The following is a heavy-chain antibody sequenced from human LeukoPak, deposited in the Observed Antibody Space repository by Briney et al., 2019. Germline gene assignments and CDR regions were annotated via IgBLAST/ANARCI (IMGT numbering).Heavy chain of an antibody. CDR2: IKQDGSEK. D-gene: IGHD2-21*02. CDR1: GGSFSGYY. J-gene: IGHJ4*02. V-gene: IGHV3-7*01. Sequence: ETLSLTCAVYGGSFSGYYWSWVRQAPGKGLEWVTNIKQDGSEKYYVDSVKGRFTISRDNAKNSLYLQMNSLRAEDTAVYYCARGAHWAYCSGDCHAGGVDYWGQGTLVTVSS. CDR3: ARGAHWAYCSGDCHAGGVDY.